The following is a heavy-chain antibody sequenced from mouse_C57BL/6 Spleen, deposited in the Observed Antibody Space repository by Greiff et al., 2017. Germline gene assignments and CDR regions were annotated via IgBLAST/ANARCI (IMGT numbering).Heavy chain of an antibody. Sequence: EVQLQESGPGLVKPSQSLSLTCSVTGYSITSGYYWNWIRQFPGNKLEWMGYISYDGSNNYNPSLKNRISITRDTSKNQFFLKLNSVTTEDTATYYCARGIYYYGSSRYWYFDVWGTGTTVTVSS. D-gene: IGHD1-1*01. CDR1: GYSITSGYY. CDR3: ARGIYYYGSSRYWYFDV. V-gene: IGHV3-6*01. J-gene: IGHJ1*03. CDR2: ISYDGSN.